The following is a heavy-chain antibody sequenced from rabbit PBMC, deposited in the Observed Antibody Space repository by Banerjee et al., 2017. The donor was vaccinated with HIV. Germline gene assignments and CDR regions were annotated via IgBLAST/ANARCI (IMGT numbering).Heavy chain of an antibody. CDR3: AIYAVYGYLSL. Sequence: QLKESGGGLVQPGGSLKLSCKASGFDFSNYWMSWVRQAPGKGLEWIGYIYPDYDSTDYASWVNGRFTISFDNAQNTVFLQMTSLTAADTATYFCAIYAVYGYLSLWGPGTLVTVS. D-gene: IGHD6-1*01. CDR2: IYPDYDST. J-gene: IGHJ4*01. CDR1: GFDFSNYW. V-gene: IGHV1S7*01.